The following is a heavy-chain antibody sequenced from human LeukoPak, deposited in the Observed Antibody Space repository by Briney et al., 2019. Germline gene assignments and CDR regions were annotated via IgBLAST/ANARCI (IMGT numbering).Heavy chain of an antibody. J-gene: IGHJ4*02. CDR2: INPHSGDT. Sequence: ASVKVSFKASRYTFTGYYMHWVRQAPGQGVEWMGWINPHSGDTNYAQKFQGRVTMTRDTSTSTAYMEVSRLRSDDTAVYYCAKDMRSRGYSGYDCFDYWGQGTLVTVSA. CDR3: AKDMRSRGYSGYDCFDY. CDR1: RYTFTGYY. D-gene: IGHD5-12*01. V-gene: IGHV1-2*02.